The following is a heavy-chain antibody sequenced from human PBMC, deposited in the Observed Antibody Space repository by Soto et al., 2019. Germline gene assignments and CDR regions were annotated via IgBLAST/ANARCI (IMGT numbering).Heavy chain of an antibody. CDR3: ARDRVMYSSSWYLVPNYYYYYGMDV. D-gene: IGHD6-13*01. J-gene: IGHJ6*02. Sequence: GASVKVCCKASGYTVTGYASHWVRQAPGQRLEWMGWINPGNGNTKYSQKFQGRVTITRDTSASTAYMELSSLRSEDTAVYYCARDRVMYSSSWYLVPNYYYYYGMDVWGQGTTVTVSS. CDR1: GYTVTGYA. CDR2: INPGNGNT. V-gene: IGHV1-3*01.